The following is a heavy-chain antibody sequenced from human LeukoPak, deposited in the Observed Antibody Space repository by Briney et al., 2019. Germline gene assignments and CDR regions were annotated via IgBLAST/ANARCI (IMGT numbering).Heavy chain of an antibody. CDR1: GFTLSRNG. V-gene: IGHV3-33*01. D-gene: IGHD3-9*01. CDR3: ARDLGYDILTGYYSD. Sequence: PGRSLRLSCAASGFTLSRNGMHWVRQAPGKGLEWVAVIWYDGSNKYYADSVKGRFTISRDNSKNTLYLQMNSLRAEDTAVYYCARDLGYDILTGYYSDWGQGTLVTVSS. CDR2: IWYDGSNK. J-gene: IGHJ4*02.